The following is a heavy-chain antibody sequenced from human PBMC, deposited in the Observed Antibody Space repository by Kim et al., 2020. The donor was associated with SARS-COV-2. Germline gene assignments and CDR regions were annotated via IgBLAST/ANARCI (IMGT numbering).Heavy chain of an antibody. CDR1: GFIFSNYG. V-gene: IGHV3-33*05. D-gene: IGHD3-10*01. CDR2: ISYDGTKK. Sequence: GGSLRLSCAASGFIFSNYGMHWVRQAPGKGLEWVAVISYDGTKKYYANSVKGRFTISRDNSKNTLYLQMNSLTAEDTAVYYCARIYDGSGIYSRFYYYAMDVWGQGTTVTVSS. CDR3: ARIYDGSGIYSRFYYYAMDV. J-gene: IGHJ6*02.